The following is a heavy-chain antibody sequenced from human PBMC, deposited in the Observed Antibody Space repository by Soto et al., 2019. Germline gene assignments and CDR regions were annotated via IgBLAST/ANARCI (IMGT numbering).Heavy chain of an antibody. V-gene: IGHV3-9*01. J-gene: IGHJ6*02. Sequence: GGSLRLSCAASGFTFDDYAMHWVRQAPGKGLEWVSGISWNSGSIGYADSVKGRFTISRDNAKNSLYLQMNSRRAEDTALYYCAKGGSYYYGSGSYSASHYGMDVWGQGTTVTVSS. CDR2: ISWNSGSI. D-gene: IGHD3-10*01. CDR3: AKGGSYYYGSGSYSASHYGMDV. CDR1: GFTFDDYA.